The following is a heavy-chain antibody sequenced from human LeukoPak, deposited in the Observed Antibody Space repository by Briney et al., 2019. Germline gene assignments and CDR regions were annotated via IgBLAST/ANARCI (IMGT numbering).Heavy chain of an antibody. Sequence: SETLSLTCTVSNGSISSDTYFWSWIRQPAGKGLEWIGRMSSSGISTYSPSLKSRVTISIDTSRNQFSLKLSSVTAADTAVYYCARRRIRDYYDSSGYYSYWGQGTLVTVSS. J-gene: IGHJ4*02. CDR1: NGSISSDTYF. D-gene: IGHD3-22*01. CDR2: MSSSGIS. V-gene: IGHV4-61*02. CDR3: ARRRIRDYYDSSGYYSY.